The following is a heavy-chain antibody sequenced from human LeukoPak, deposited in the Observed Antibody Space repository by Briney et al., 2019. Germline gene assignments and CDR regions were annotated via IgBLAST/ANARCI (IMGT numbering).Heavy chain of an antibody. Sequence: ASVKVSCKASGYTFTDFFFHWVRQAPGQGLEWVGWIDPNSGDTNYAQKFQGRVTMTRDTSINTAYMGLTRLGSDDTAVYFCARRSSVVSSLYYWGQGTLVTVSS. V-gene: IGHV1-2*02. CDR1: GYTFTDFF. J-gene: IGHJ4*02. CDR2: IDPNSGDT. CDR3: ARRSSVVSSLYY. D-gene: IGHD3-16*02.